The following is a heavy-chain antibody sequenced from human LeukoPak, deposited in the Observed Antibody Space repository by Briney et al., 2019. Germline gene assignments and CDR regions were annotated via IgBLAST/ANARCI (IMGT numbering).Heavy chain of an antibody. J-gene: IGHJ5*02. D-gene: IGHD2-2*01. Sequence: PSETLSLTCTVSGGSISSSSYYWGWIRQPPGKGLEWIGSIYYSGSTYYNPSLKSRVTISVDTSKNQFSLKLSSVTAADTAVYYCARHPYQAVWLSWLDPWGQGTLVTVSS. CDR2: IYYSGST. V-gene: IGHV4-39*01. CDR3: ARHPYQAVWLSWLDP. CDR1: GGSISSSSYY.